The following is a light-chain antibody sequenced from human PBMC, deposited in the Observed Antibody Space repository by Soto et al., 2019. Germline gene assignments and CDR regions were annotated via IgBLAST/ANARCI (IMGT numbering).Light chain of an antibody. CDR2: DAS. V-gene: IGKV3-11*01. CDR3: QQRSNWPPIT. CDR1: QSISSTY. Sequence: EIVMTQSPATLSVSPGERATLSCRASQSISSTYLAWYQQKPGQAPRLLIYDASHRAAGIPARFSGSGFGTDFTLTISSLEPEDAAVYYCQQRSNWPPITFGQGTRLEIK. J-gene: IGKJ5*01.